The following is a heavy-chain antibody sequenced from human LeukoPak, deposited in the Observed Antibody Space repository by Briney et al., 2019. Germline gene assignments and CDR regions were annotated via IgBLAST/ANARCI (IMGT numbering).Heavy chain of an antibody. V-gene: IGHV7-4-1*02. CDR3: ARDDYGDYEAAFDI. Sequence: ASVKVSCKASGYTFTSYAMNWVRQAPGQGLEWMGWINTNTGNPTYAQGFTGRFVFSLDTSVSTAYLQISSLKAEDTAVYYCARDDYGDYEAAFDIWGQGTMVTISS. CDR1: GYTFTSYA. J-gene: IGHJ3*02. CDR2: INTNTGNP. D-gene: IGHD4-17*01.